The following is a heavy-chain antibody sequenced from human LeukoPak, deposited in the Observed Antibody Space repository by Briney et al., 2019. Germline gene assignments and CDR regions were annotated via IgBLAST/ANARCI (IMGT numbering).Heavy chain of an antibody. J-gene: IGHJ6*03. V-gene: IGHV3-23*01. Sequence: GGSLRLSCAASGFTFSSYAMSWVRQAPGKGLEWVSAISGSGGSTYYADSVKGRFTISRDNSKNTLYLQMNSLRAEDTAVYYCAKGVTAMDIYYYYYMDVWGKGTTVTVSS. CDR1: GFTFSSYA. D-gene: IGHD5-18*01. CDR2: ISGSGGST. CDR3: AKGVTAMDIYYYYYMDV.